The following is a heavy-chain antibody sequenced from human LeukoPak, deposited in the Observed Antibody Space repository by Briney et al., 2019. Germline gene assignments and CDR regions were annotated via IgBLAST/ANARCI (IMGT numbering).Heavy chain of an antibody. J-gene: IGHJ4*02. CDR2: INAGNGNT. CDR3: ARDKGYYFDY. Sequence: ASVKVSCKASGYTFSSYAMHWVRQAPGQRPEWMGWINAGNGNTKYSQKFQGRVTITRDTSASTAYMELSSLRAEDTAVYYCARDKGYYFDYWGQGTLVTVSS. V-gene: IGHV1-3*01. CDR1: GYTFSSYA.